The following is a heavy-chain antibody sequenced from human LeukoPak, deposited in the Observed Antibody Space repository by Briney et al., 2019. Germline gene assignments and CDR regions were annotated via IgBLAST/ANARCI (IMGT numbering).Heavy chain of an antibody. CDR1: GFTFSTYN. V-gene: IGHV3-30*04. J-gene: IGHJ3*02. Sequence: LPGRSLRLSCEASGFTFSTYNFHWVRQAPGKGLEWVAVISNDGKNKNYADFVKGRFTVSRDNSKNTLFLQMSTLRPEDTAVYHCARGLVGVSAAFDIWGQGTLVTVSS. CDR3: ARGLVGVSAAFDI. CDR2: ISNDGKNK. D-gene: IGHD1-26*01.